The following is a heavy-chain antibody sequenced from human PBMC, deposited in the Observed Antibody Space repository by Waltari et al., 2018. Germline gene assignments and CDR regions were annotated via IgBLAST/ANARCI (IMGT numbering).Heavy chain of an antibody. CDR1: GGTFSRFS. D-gene: IGHD2-21*01. Sequence: QVQLVQSGAEVRKPGSSVKVSCKTSGGTFSRFSISVVRLAPGQGLEWMGGLIPTFLTANYAQKFEGRLTIDADEATSTVYMELSGLTSDDTAVYYCADCGGDCPHWGQGTLVTVSS. CDR3: ADCGGDCPH. V-gene: IGHV1-69*01. J-gene: IGHJ4*02. CDR2: LIPTFLTA.